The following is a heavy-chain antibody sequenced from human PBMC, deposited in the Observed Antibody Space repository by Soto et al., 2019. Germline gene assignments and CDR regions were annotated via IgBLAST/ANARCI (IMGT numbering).Heavy chain of an antibody. CDR3: ASEPEYCSGGSCYSGRWFDP. J-gene: IGHJ5*02. Sequence: QVQLVQSGAEVKKPGSSVKVSCKASGGTFSSYAISWVRQAPGQGLEWMGGIIPIFGTANYAQKFQGRVTITADKSTSTAYMELSSLRSEDTDVYYCASEPEYCSGGSCYSGRWFDPWGQGTLVTVSS. CDR1: GGTFSSYA. V-gene: IGHV1-69*06. D-gene: IGHD2-15*01. CDR2: IIPIFGTA.